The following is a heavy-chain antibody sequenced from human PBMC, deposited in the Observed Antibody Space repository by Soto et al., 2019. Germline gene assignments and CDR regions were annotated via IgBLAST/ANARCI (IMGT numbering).Heavy chain of an antibody. D-gene: IGHD2-15*01. J-gene: IGHJ6*02. CDR3: ARGGGCSGGSCYPLYYGLDV. Sequence: EVQLVESGGGLVQPGGSLRLSCAASGFTFSSYWMLWVRQAPGKGLVWVSRINSDGSSTSYADSVKGRFTISRDNAKNTLYLQMNSLRAEDTAVYYCARGGGCSGGSCYPLYYGLDVWGQGTTVTVSS. CDR1: GFTFSSYW. CDR2: INSDGSST. V-gene: IGHV3-74*01.